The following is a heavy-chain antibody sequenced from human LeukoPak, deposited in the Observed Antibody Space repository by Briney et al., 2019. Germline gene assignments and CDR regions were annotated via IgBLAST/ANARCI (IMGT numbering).Heavy chain of an antibody. CDR3: ARHPPPYTYGDGYYFDY. V-gene: IGHV4-39*01. CDR1: GGSISSNTYY. J-gene: IGHJ4*02. D-gene: IGHD5-18*01. CDR2: IYYSGST. Sequence: SETLSFTCTVSGGSISSNTYYWGWIRQPPGEGLEWIGSIYYSGSTYYNPSLKSRVTISADTSKNQFSLKVRSVTAADTAVYYCARHPPPYTYGDGYYFDYWGQGT.